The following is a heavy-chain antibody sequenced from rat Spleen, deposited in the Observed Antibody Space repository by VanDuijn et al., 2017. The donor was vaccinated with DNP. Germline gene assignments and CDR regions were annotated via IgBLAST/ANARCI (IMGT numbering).Heavy chain of an antibody. Sequence: EVQLVESGGDLVLPGRSLELSCAASGFTFSNYYMAWVRQAPKKGLEWVAASSPSGSRTYYADSVKGRFTISRDDAKSGLYLQMNSLRSEDTATYYCARGSGTYYWYFDFWGPGTMVTVSS. CDR2: SSPSGSRT. J-gene: IGHJ1*01. D-gene: IGHD5-1*01. CDR3: ARGSGTYYWYFDF. CDR1: GFTFSNYY. V-gene: IGHV5-22*01.